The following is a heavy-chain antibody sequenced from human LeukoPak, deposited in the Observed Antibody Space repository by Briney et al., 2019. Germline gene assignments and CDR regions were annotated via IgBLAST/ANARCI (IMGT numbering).Heavy chain of an antibody. CDR2: INHSGST. D-gene: IGHD3-22*01. CDR1: GGSFSGYY. Sequence: SETLSLTCAVYGGSFSGYYWSWIRQPPGKGLEWIGEINHSGSTNYNPSLKSRVTISVDTSKNQFSLRLSSVTAADTAVYYCARAIVVVITPHDAFDIWGQGTMVTVSS. V-gene: IGHV4-34*01. CDR3: ARAIVVVITPHDAFDI. J-gene: IGHJ3*02.